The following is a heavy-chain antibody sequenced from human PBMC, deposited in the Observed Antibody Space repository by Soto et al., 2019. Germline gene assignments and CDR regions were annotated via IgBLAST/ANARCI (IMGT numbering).Heavy chain of an antibody. CDR3: AKQGGKYGIRSFEP. V-gene: IGHV3-30-3*02. J-gene: IGHJ5*02. CDR1: GFTFSDYA. CDR2: VSHDGRNK. D-gene: IGHD1-1*01. Sequence: GGSLRLSFAASGFTFSDYAMHWVLQAQGKGLEWVEVVSHDGRNKNYEDYVKGRLTISRDSSKKTVSLQMTSLRAEDKAVYYCAKQGGKYGIRSFEPWGQGTLVTVYS.